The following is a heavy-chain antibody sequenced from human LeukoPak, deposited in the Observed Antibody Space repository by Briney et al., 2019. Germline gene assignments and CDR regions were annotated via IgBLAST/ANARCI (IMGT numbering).Heavy chain of an antibody. D-gene: IGHD6-6*01. CDR3: ARASHGWYFDL. CDR2: IYYTGST. CDR1: GGSINGYY. V-gene: IGHV4-59*12. Sequence: PSETLPLTCTVSGGSINGYYWSWIRQPPGKGLEWIAYIYYTGSTNYDPKYNPSLKSRVTISVDTSKNQFSLKLSSVTAADTAVYYCARASHGWYFDLWGRGTLVTVSS. J-gene: IGHJ2*01.